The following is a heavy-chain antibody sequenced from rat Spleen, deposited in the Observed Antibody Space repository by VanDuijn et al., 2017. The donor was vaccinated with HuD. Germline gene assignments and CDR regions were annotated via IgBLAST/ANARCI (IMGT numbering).Heavy chain of an antibody. D-gene: IGHD1-12*03. CDR1: GFSLSNYG. Sequence: QVQLKESGPGLVKPSLTLSLTCTVSGFSLSNYGVIWVRQPPGKGLDWMGVIWGNGDTNYTSALKSRLSISRDTSKNQVFLRVNSLQTDDTAIYFCTRSWGYYYDGSPQWFAYWGQGTLVTVSS. CDR3: TRSWGYYYDGSPQWFAY. J-gene: IGHJ3*01. V-gene: IGHV2-13*01. CDR2: IWGNGDT.